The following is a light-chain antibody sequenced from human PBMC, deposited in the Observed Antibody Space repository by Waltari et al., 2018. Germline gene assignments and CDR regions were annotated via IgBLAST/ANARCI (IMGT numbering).Light chain of an antibody. CDR2: DVN. Sequence: HSALAQPASVSGSPAQSITISCTGTSSDVGGYNYVSWYQQHPGKAPRLMIYDVNNRPSGVSSRFSGSKSGDTASLTISGLQAEDEADYYCSSFTRTNSWVFGGGTKLTVL. J-gene: IGLJ3*02. CDR3: SSFTRTNSWV. V-gene: IGLV2-14*03. CDR1: SSDVGGYNY.